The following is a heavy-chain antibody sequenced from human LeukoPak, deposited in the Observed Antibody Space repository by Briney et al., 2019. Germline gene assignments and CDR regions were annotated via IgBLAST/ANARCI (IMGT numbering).Heavy chain of an antibody. CDR1: GGSISIGGYY. Sequence: SETLSLTCTVSGGSISIGGYYWSWIRQSPGKGLEWIGEIHHSGSTNYNPSLKSRVTMSVDTSKNQFSLKLISVTAADTAVYYCARVIYFWSGYSDYWGQGTLVTVSS. V-gene: IGHV4-39*07. CDR3: ARVIYFWSGYSDY. D-gene: IGHD3-3*01. CDR2: IHHSGST. J-gene: IGHJ4*02.